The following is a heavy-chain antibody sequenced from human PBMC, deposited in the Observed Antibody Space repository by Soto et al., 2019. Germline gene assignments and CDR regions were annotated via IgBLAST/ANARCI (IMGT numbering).Heavy chain of an antibody. J-gene: IGHJ6*03. V-gene: IGHV3-33*01. D-gene: IGHD2-15*01. CDR1: GFTFSSYG. Sequence: QVQLVESGGGVVQPGRSLRLSCAASGFTFSSYGMHWVRQAPGKGLEWVAVIWYDGSNKYYADSVKGRFTISRDNCKNTLYLQMNSLRAEDTAVYYCARDGSYCSGGSCFTAPADYYMDVWGKGTTVTVSS. CDR2: IWYDGSNK. CDR3: ARDGSYCSGGSCFTAPADYYMDV.